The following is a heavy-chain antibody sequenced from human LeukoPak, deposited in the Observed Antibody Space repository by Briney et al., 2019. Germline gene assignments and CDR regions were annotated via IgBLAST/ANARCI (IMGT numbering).Heavy chain of an antibody. V-gene: IGHV3-11*01. J-gene: IGHJ4*02. CDR1: GFTFSDYY. CDR3: ARGEERESNIVVVPAAYY. CDR2: ISSSGSTI. Sequence: GGSLRLSCAASGFTFSDYYMSWIRQAPGKGLEGVSYISSSGSTIYYADSVKGRFTISRDNAKNSLYLQMNSLRAEDTAVYYCARGEERESNIVVVPAAYYWGQGTLVTVSS. D-gene: IGHD2-2*01.